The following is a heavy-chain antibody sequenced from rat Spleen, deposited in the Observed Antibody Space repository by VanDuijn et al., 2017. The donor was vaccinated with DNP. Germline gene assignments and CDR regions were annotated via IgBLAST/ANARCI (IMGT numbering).Heavy chain of an antibody. V-gene: IGHV2-43*01. D-gene: IGHD4-3*01. CDR2: IWTGGNT. Sequence: QVQLKESGPGLVQPSQTLSLACSVSGFSLSSYHIHWVRQPSGKGLEWMGVIWTGGNTEYNSALKSRLSISRDTSKSQVFLEMNSLQTEDTAMYFCARRNSGLDYWGQGVMVTVSS. CDR1: GFSLSSYH. CDR3: ARRNSGLDY. J-gene: IGHJ2*01.